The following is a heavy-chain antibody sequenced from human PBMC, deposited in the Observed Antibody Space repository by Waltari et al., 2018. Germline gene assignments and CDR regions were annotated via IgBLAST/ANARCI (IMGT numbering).Heavy chain of an antibody. CDR2: IIPILGIA. J-gene: IGHJ5*02. CDR1: GGTFSSYT. CDR3: ASGATITAWFDP. V-gene: IGHV1-69*02. D-gene: IGHD1-26*01. Sequence: QVQLVQSGAEVKKPGSSVKVSCKASGGTFSSYTISWVRQAPGQGLEWMGRIIPILGIANYAQKFQGIVTITADKSTSTAYMELSSLRSEDTAVYYCASGATITAWFDPWGQGTLVTVSS.